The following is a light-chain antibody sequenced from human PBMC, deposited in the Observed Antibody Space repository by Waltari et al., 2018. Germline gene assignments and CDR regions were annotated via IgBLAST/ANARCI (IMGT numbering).Light chain of an antibody. Sequence: DIQMTQSPSSLSASIGYRATITCRASQSISSYLNWYQQKPGKAPKILIYAASSLQSGVPSRFSGSGSGTDFTLTISSLQPEDFATYYCQQSYSTRLTFGGGSKVEIK. J-gene: IGKJ4*01. CDR2: AAS. CDR1: QSISSY. CDR3: QQSYSTRLT. V-gene: IGKV1-39*01.